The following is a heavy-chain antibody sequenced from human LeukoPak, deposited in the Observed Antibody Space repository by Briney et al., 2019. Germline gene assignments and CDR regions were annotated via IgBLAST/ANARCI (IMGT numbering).Heavy chain of an antibody. CDR1: GGTFGSYA. CDR3: ARAGYSSSWYDWFDP. D-gene: IGHD6-13*01. V-gene: IGHV1-69*05. J-gene: IGHJ5*02. Sequence: GASVKVSCKASGGTFGSYAISWVRQAPGQGLEWMGGIIPIFGTANYAQKFQGRVTITTDESTSTAYMELSSLRSEDTAVYYCARAGYSSSWYDWFDPWGQGTLVTVSS. CDR2: IIPIFGTA.